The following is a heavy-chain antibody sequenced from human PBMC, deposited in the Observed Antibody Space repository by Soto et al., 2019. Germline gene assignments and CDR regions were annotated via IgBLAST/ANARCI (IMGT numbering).Heavy chain of an antibody. J-gene: IGHJ4*02. CDR1: GYTFTSHG. CDR3: ARTYCSSARCYSDY. CDR2: ISAYNGNT. D-gene: IGHD2-2*01. V-gene: IGHV1-18*04. Sequence: ASVKVSCKTSGYTFTSHGISWARQAHGQGLEWMGWISAYNGNTNYAQKLQGRVTMTTDTPTSTAYMELRSLRSDDTAVYYCARTYCSSARCYSDYWGQGTLVTVSS.